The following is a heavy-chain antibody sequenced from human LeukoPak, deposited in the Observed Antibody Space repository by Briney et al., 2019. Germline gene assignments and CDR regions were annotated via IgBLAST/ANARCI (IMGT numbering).Heavy chain of an antibody. D-gene: IGHD1-26*01. Sequence: GGSLRLSCAASGFTFSSYWMHWVRQAPGKGLVWVSHINSDGSSTTYADSVKGRFTISRDNAKNSLYLQLNSLRAEDTAVYYCARSLVVGATYPYHWGQGTLVTVSS. J-gene: IGHJ5*02. CDR1: GFTFSSYW. CDR3: ARSLVVGATYPYH. CDR2: INSDGSST. V-gene: IGHV3-74*01.